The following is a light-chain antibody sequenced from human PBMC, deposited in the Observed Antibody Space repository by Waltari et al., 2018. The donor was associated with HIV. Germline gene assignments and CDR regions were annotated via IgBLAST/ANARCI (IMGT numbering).Light chain of an antibody. CDR2: ANI. V-gene: IGLV1-40*01. J-gene: IGLJ2*01. Sequence: QSVLTPPPSVPGAPGQRVTISCTGSSSNIGAGYDVHWYQLLPGTSPKLLIYANINRPSGVPDRFSGSKSGSSAALAITGLQAEDEAHYYCQSFDSSLTTSGVIFGGGTKLTVL. CDR3: QSFDSSLTTSGVI. CDR1: SSNIGAGYD.